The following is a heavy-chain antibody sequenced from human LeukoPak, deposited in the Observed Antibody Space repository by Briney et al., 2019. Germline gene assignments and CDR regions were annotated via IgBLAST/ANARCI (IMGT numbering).Heavy chain of an antibody. V-gene: IGHV4-59*08. CDR1: GGSISSYY. J-gene: IGHJ3*02. Sequence: PSETLSLTCTVSGGSISSYYWSWIRLPPGKGLERIGYIYSSGSTNYSPSLKSRVTISVDTSKNQFSLKLYSVTAADTAVYYCARRYSGYGNAFDIWGQGTMVTVSS. D-gene: IGHD5-12*01. CDR3: ARRYSGYGNAFDI. CDR2: IYSSGST.